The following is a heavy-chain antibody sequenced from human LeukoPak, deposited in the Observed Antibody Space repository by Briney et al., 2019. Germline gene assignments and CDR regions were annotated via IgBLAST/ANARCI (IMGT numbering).Heavy chain of an antibody. J-gene: IGHJ3*02. Sequence: GSLRLSCAASGFTFSSYAMHWVRQAPGKGLEWVAVISYDGSNKHYADSVKGRFTISRDNSKNTLYLQMNSLRAEDTAVYYCARDWRRDGYNYVFDIWGQGTMVTVSS. CDR1: GFTFSSYA. D-gene: IGHD5-24*01. V-gene: IGHV3-30-3*01. CDR3: ARDWRRDGYNYVFDI. CDR2: ISYDGSNK.